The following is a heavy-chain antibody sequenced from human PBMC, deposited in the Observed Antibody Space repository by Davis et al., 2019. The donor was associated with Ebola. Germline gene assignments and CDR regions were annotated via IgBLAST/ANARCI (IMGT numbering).Heavy chain of an antibody. CDR1: GYSFNNYW. CDR2: IFPGDSDT. CDR3: ARHRAYYYYYYGMDV. J-gene: IGHJ6*04. V-gene: IGHV5-51*01. Sequence: GGSLRLSCQGSGYSFNNYWIGWVRQMPGKGLEWMGIIFPGDSDTRYSPSFQGHVTMSADKSISTAYLQWRSVKASDAAMYYCARHRAYYYYYYGMDVWGKGTTVTVSS.